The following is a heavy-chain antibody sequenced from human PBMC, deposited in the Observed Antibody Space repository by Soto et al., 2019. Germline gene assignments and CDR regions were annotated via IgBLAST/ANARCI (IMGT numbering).Heavy chain of an antibody. J-gene: IGHJ4*02. Sequence: SDTLSLTCAVSGGSISSYYWSWIRQPPGKGLEWIGYIYYSGSTNYNPSLKSRVTISVDTSKNQFSLKLSSVTAADTAVYYCARAGERGDYFDYWGQGTLVTVSS. D-gene: IGHD1-1*01. CDR3: ARAGERGDYFDY. CDR2: IYYSGST. CDR1: GGSISSYY. V-gene: IGHV4-59*01.